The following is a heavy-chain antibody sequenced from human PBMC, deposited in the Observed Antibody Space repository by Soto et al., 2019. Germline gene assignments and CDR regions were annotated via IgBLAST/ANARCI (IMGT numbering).Heavy chain of an antibody. Sequence: QLQLQESGPGLVKPSETLSLTCTVSGGSISSSSYYWGWIRQPPGKGLEWIGSIYYSGSTYYNPSFKSRVTISVDTSKNQFSLKLSSVTAADTAVYYCARPRRRDGYAGYYFDYWGQGTLVTVSS. J-gene: IGHJ4*02. CDR3: ARPRRRDGYAGYYFDY. CDR1: GGSISSSSYY. CDR2: IYYSGST. D-gene: IGHD5-12*01. V-gene: IGHV4-39*01.